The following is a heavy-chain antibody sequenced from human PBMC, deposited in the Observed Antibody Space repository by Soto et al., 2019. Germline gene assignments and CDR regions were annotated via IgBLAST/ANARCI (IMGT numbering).Heavy chain of an antibody. CDR1: GYTFTSYA. CDR3: ARGGRYCSSPRCYSFWYDSNQRYNWFAP. CDR2: INAGNGNT. V-gene: IGHV1-3*01. D-gene: IGHD2-2*01. J-gene: IGHJ5*02. Sequence: QVQLVQSGAAVKKPGASVKVSCKASGYTFTSYAMHWVRQAPGQRPEWMGWINAGNGNTKYSKKYQERATITSDTPACTAYRELSSLRSEDTAVYSWARGGRYCSSPRCYSFWYDSNQRYNWFAPWGQGTLVPVSS.